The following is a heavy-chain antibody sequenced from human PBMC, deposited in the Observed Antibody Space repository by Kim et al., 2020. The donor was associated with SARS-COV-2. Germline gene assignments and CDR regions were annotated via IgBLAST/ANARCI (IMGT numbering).Heavy chain of an antibody. Sequence: GGSLRLSCAASGFTFSSYAMSWVRQAPRKGLEWVSAISDSGTNTYYAHSVKGRFTISRDNSQNTLYLQMNNLRAEDTAGCYCVTYGGTIAVPATFDCWDQGTLVTVSP. CDR1: GFTFSSYA. CDR3: VTYGGTIAVPATFDC. V-gene: IGHV3-23*01. D-gene: IGHD6-19*01. J-gene: IGHJ4*02. CDR2: ISDSGTNT.